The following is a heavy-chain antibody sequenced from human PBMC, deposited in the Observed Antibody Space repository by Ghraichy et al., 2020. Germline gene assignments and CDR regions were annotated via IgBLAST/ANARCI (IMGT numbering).Heavy chain of an antibody. Sequence: SGPTLVKPTQTLTLTCTFSAFSLNTNAVAVGWVRLPPGKALEWLALIYWDDDKRYSPSLRTRLTITKDTSKNQVVLTMTNVDPVDTATYYCAHRSFKNDWEHGNFDYWGPGALVTVSS. CDR3: AHRSFKNDWEHGNFDY. D-gene: IGHD3-9*01. J-gene: IGHJ4*02. CDR2: IYWDDDK. V-gene: IGHV2-5*02. CDR1: AFSLNTNAVA.